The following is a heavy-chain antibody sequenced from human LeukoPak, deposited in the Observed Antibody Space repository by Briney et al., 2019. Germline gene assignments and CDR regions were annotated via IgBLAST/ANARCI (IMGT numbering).Heavy chain of an antibody. V-gene: IGHV4-39*07. J-gene: IGHJ4*02. CDR1: GGSISSSSYY. CDR2: IYYSGST. Sequence: SETLSLTCTVSGGSISSSSYYWGWIRQPPGKGLEWIGSIYYSGSTYYNPSLKSRVTISVDTSKNQFSLKLTSVTAADTAEYFCARVYYYDSSGPLDYWGQGILVTVSS. D-gene: IGHD3-22*01. CDR3: ARVYYYDSSGPLDY.